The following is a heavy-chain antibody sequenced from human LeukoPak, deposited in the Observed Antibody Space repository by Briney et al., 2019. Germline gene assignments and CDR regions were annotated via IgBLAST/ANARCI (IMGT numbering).Heavy chain of an antibody. CDR1: GGSISSGSYY. Sequence: PSETLSLTCTVSGGSISSGSYYWSWIRQPAGKGLEWIGRIYTSGSTNYNPSLKSRVTISVDTSKSQFSLKLSSVTAADTAVYYCARSLVVELPLSYYYYGMDVWGQGTTVTVFS. V-gene: IGHV4-61*02. CDR2: IYTSGST. J-gene: IGHJ6*02. CDR3: ARSLVVELPLSYYYYGMDV. D-gene: IGHD2-15*01.